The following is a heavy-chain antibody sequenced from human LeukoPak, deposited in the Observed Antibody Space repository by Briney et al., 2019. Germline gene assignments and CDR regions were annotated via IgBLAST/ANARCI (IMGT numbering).Heavy chain of an antibody. CDR3: ARATRFDYGDCGGSYFDY. CDR1: GGSISSGGYS. Sequence: SETLSLTCAVSGGSISSGGYSWSWIRQPPGKGLEWIGYIYHSGSTYYNPSLKSRVTISVDRSKNQFSLKLSSVTAADTAVYYCARATRFDYGDCGGSYFDYWGQGTLVTVSS. CDR2: IYHSGST. D-gene: IGHD4-17*01. V-gene: IGHV4-30-2*01. J-gene: IGHJ4*02.